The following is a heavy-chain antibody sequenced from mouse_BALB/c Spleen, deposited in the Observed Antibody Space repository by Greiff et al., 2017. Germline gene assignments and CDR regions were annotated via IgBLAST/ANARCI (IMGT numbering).Heavy chain of an antibody. J-gene: IGHJ3*01. Sequence: DVKLVESGGDLVKPGGSLKLSCAASGFTFSSYGMSWVRQTPDKRLEWVATISSGGSYTYYPDSVKGRFTISRDNAKNTLYLQMSSLKSEDTAMYYCARHAVITTGTSWFAYWGQGTLVTVSA. CDR3: ARHAVITTGTSWFAY. CDR1: GFTFSSYG. D-gene: IGHD2-4*01. CDR2: ISSGGSYT. V-gene: IGHV5-6*02.